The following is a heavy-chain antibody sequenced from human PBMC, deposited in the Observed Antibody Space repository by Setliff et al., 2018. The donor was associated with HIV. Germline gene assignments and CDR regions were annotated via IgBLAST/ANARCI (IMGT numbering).Heavy chain of an antibody. J-gene: IGHJ4*02. V-gene: IGHV1-2*04. D-gene: IGHD3-9*01. Sequence: ASVKVSCKASGYTFTDNYIHWVRQAPGQGLEWMAWINSATGGTNYAQNFQGWVTVTRDTSINTVYMELSSLKSDDTAVYYCARGFLTDISDYWGQGTLVTVSS. CDR3: ARGFLTDISDY. CDR2: INSATGGT. CDR1: GYTFTDNY.